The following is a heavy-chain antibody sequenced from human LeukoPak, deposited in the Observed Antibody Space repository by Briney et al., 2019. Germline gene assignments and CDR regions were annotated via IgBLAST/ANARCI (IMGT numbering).Heavy chain of an antibody. J-gene: IGHJ4*02. CDR1: GFRFSSYA. CDR2: ISGSGVST. CDR3: ARDRRNFVVPAAIDNY. V-gene: IGHV3-23*01. D-gene: IGHD2-2*01. Sequence: PGGSLRLSCAASGFRFSSYAMSWVRQAPGKGLEWVSAISGSGVSTYYADSVKGRFTVSKDNSKNTLYLQMNSLRAEDTAVYYCARDRRNFVVPAAIDNYWGQGTLVTVSS.